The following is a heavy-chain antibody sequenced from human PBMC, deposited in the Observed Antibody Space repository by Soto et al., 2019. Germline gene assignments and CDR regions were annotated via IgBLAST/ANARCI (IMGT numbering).Heavy chain of an antibody. CDR1: GFAVNNDY. CDR3: TRDSSYYGSGRGVLDY. Sequence: GGSLRLSCAISGFAVNNDYVSWVRQAPGKGLEWVSVISKDGSTVYADSVQDRFFVSRDTTRNMVFLQMNNLRVEDTAVYHCTRDSSYYGSGRGVLDYWGQGTLVTVSS. CDR2: ISKDGST. D-gene: IGHD3-10*01. V-gene: IGHV3-66*01. J-gene: IGHJ4*02.